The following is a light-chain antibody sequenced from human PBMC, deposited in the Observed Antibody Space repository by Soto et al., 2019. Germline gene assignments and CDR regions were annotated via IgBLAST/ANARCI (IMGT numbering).Light chain of an antibody. CDR3: QQYNSYRT. J-gene: IGKJ1*01. CDR2: DAS. Sequence: DIQMTQSPSTLSASVGDRVTITCRASQSISHFLAWYQQKPGKVPKLLIYDASILESGVPSRFSGSGSGTEFTLTISSLQPDDFATYYCQQYNSYRTFGQGTKVEIK. CDR1: QSISHF. V-gene: IGKV1-5*01.